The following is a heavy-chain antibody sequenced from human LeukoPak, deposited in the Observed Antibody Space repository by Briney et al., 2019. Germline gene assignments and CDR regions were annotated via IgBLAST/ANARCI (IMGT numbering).Heavy chain of an antibody. CDR1: GFTLSIYG. Sequence: PGGSLRLSCAASGFTLSIYGMHWVRQAPGKGVERVAFIRYDGSNKYYADSMKGRFTISRDNSKTTLYLQMNTLRAEETAVYYCAKDLRIVGATTEPKFDYWGKGTLVTVS. V-gene: IGHV3-30*02. D-gene: IGHD1-26*01. CDR3: AKDLRIVGATTEPKFDY. J-gene: IGHJ4*02. CDR2: IRYDGSNK.